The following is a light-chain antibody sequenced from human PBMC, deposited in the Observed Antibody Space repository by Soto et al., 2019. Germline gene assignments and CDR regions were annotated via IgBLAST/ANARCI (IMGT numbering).Light chain of an antibody. V-gene: IGKV4-1*01. Sequence: DIVMTQSPDSLAVSLGERATINCKSSQSVLYSSNNKNYLAWYQQKLGQPPKLLIYWASTRESGVPDRFSGSGSVTDFTLTISSLQAEDVAVYYCQQYHSIPWTFGQGTKVEIK. CDR2: WAS. J-gene: IGKJ1*01. CDR1: QSVLYSSNNKNY. CDR3: QQYHSIPWT.